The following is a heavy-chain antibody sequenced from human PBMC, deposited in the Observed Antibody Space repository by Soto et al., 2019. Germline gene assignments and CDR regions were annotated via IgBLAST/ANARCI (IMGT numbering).Heavy chain of an antibody. CDR1: GGSFSGYY. CDR3: ARSWYSSSWPFDY. J-gene: IGHJ4*02. CDR2: INHSGST. Sequence: LSLTCAVYGGSFSGYYWSWIRQPPGRGLEWIGEINHSGSTNYNPSLKSRVTISVDTSKNQFSLKLSSVTAADTAVYYCARSWYSSSWPFDYWGQGTLVTVSS. V-gene: IGHV4-34*01. D-gene: IGHD6-13*01.